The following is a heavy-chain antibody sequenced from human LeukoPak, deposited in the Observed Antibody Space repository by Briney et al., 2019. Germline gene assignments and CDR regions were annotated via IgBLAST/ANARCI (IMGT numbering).Heavy chain of an antibody. Sequence: PGGSLRLSCAASGFTFSSYAMHWVRQAPGKGLEWVAVISYDGSNKYYADSVKGRFTISRDNSKNTLYLQMNSLRAEDTAVYYCARDINGGYDLGAHYYYYGMDVWGQGTTVTVSS. V-gene: IGHV3-30-3*01. D-gene: IGHD5-12*01. CDR2: ISYDGSNK. CDR3: ARDINGGYDLGAHYYYYGMDV. J-gene: IGHJ6*02. CDR1: GFTFSSYA.